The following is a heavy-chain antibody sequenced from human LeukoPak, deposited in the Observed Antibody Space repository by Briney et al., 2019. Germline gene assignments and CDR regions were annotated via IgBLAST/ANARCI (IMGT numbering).Heavy chain of an antibody. CDR2: IYHSGAT. CDR3: ARWSQSYFDN. V-gene: IGHV4-31*03. J-gene: IGHJ4*02. Sequence: SETLSLTCTVSGGSMSAAGYFWSWIRQHPGKGLEWIGNIYHSGATFYNSSLKSRHTISVDTSKNQFSLKVTSVTAADTAVYYCARWSQSYFDNWGQGTLVTVAS. CDR1: GGSMSAAGYF.